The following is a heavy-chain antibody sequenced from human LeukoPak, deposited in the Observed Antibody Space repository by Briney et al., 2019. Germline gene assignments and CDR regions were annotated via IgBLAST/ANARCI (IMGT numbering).Heavy chain of an antibody. V-gene: IGHV3-48*01. CDR2: ISSSGRTF. Sequence: GGSLRLSCAASGFTFSSYAMGWVRQAPGKGLEWVSYISSSGRTFYYADSVKGRFTISRDNGKNSLYLQMNSLRVEDTAVYYCARDSRGSSWFFDYWGQGALVTVSS. CDR3: ARDSRGSSWFFDY. J-gene: IGHJ4*02. D-gene: IGHD6-13*01. CDR1: GFTFSSYA.